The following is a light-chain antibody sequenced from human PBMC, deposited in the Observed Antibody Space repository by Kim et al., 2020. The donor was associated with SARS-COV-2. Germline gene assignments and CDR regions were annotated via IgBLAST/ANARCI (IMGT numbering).Light chain of an antibody. CDR3: NSRDSSGNHVV. Sequence: SELPQDPAVSVALGQTVRITCQGDSLRIYYASWYQQKPGQAPVLVIYGKNNRPSGIPDRFSGSSSGNTASLTITGAQAEDEADYYFNSRDSSGNHVVFG. V-gene: IGLV3-19*01. CDR2: GKN. CDR1: SLRIYY. J-gene: IGLJ2*01.